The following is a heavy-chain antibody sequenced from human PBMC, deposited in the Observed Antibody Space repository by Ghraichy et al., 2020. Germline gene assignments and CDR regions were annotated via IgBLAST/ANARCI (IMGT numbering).Heavy chain of an antibody. J-gene: IGHJ6*04. D-gene: IGHD3-10*01. CDR2: INSDGSST. Sequence: RGSLRLSCAASGFTFSSYWMHWVRQAPGKGLVWVSRINSDGSSTSYADSVKDRFTISRDNAKNTLYLQMNSLRAEDTAVYYCARDGDYYGSGSTVDVWGKGTTVTVSS. V-gene: IGHV3-74*01. CDR1: GFTFSSYW. CDR3: ARDGDYYGSGSTVDV.